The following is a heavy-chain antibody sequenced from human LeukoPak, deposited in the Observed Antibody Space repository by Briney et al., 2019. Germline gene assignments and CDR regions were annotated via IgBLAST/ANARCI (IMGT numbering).Heavy chain of an antibody. CDR2: ITPFLGIA. CDR1: GDTLSRYA. V-gene: IGHV1-69*04. Sequence: GASVKVSCKASGDTLSRYAINWVRQAPGQGPEWMGRITPFLGIANYPQKFQGRVTITADESTTTVYMELSSLRSEDTAVYYCAREACREVGLMWPRLGGQDCRYDHWGQGTLVTVSS. D-gene: IGHD3-16*01. J-gene: IGHJ4*02. CDR3: AREACREVGLMWPRLGGQDCRYDH.